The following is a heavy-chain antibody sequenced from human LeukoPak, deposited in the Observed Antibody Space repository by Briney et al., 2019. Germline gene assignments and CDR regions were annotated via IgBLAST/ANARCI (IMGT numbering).Heavy chain of an antibody. Sequence: PGGSLRLSCAASGFTFSSYSMNWVRQAPGKGLEWVSYISSSSSTIYYADSVKGRFTISRDNAKNSLYLQMNSLRAEDTAVYYCAMEAAAGSSVYWGQGTLVTVSS. V-gene: IGHV3-48*01. CDR2: ISSSSSTI. J-gene: IGHJ4*02. CDR3: AMEAAAGSSVY. D-gene: IGHD6-13*01. CDR1: GFTFSSYS.